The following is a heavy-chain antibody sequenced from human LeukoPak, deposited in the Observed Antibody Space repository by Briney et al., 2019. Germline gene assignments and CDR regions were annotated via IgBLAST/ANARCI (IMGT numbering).Heavy chain of an antibody. Sequence: GGSLGLSCAASRFTFLNYAVNWVRQAPGKGLEWVAIISYDGRNEYYAESVEGRFTISRDTSRNMISLQMNCLRPEDTAVYYCARGYYHFDGSGYFDMWGQGTLVTVSS. CDR2: ISYDGRNE. V-gene: IGHV3-30*14. D-gene: IGHD3-22*01. J-gene: IGHJ4*02. CDR1: RFTFLNYA. CDR3: ARGYYHFDGSGYFDM.